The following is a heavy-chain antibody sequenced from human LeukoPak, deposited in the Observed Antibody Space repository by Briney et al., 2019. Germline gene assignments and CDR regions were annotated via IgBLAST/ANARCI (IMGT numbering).Heavy chain of an antibody. J-gene: IGHJ6*02. Sequence: PGGSLRLSCAASGFTFSSYAVHWVRQAPGKGLEWVAVISYDGSNKFYADSVKGRFTISRDNSKNTLYLQMNSLRAEDTAVYYCARDDMATAPYYYYGMDVWGQGTTVTVSS. CDR2: ISYDGSNK. V-gene: IGHV3-30-3*01. D-gene: IGHD5-24*01. CDR3: ARDDMATAPYYYYGMDV. CDR1: GFTFSSYA.